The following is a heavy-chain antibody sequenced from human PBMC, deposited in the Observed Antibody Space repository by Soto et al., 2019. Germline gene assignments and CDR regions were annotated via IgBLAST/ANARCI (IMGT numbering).Heavy chain of an antibody. D-gene: IGHD5-12*01. CDR1: GVSISSYY. Sequence: SETLSLTCTVSGVSISSYYWSWVRQPPGKGLEWIGYIYNSGSTTYNPSLKSRVIISADTSKNQFSLKLSSVTAADTAVYYCARVDGYNQEFDYWGQGTLVTVSS. CDR2: IYNSGST. V-gene: IGHV4-59*01. CDR3: ARVDGYNQEFDY. J-gene: IGHJ4*02.